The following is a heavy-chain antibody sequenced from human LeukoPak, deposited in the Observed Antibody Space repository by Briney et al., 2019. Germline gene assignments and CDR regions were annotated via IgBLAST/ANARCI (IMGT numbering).Heavy chain of an antibody. D-gene: IGHD2-15*01. CDR2: INPAGTET. CDR1: GFSFSAYW. V-gene: IGHV3-7*01. CDR3: ARFGYVAAVDL. J-gene: IGHJ4*02. Sequence: PGGSLRLSCAASGFSFSAYWMTWVRQAPGTGLEWVANINPAGTETYYVDPVKGRFTISRDNAKYLLYLQMNSLRAEDTAVYYCARFGYVAAVDLWGQGTQVTVSS.